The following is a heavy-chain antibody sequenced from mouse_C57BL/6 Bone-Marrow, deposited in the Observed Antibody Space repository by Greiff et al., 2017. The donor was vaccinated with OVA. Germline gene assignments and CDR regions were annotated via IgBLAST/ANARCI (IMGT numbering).Heavy chain of an antibody. Sequence: QVQLQQPGSELVKPGASVKMSCKASGYTFTSYWIIWVKQRPGQGLEWIGDIYPGSGSTNYNEKFKSKATLTVDTSSSTAYMQLSSLTSEDSAVYYCARRPFITTVVDGFDYWGQGTTLTVSS. V-gene: IGHV1-55*01. CDR3: ARRPFITTVVDGFDY. D-gene: IGHD1-1*01. CDR1: GYTFTSYW. CDR2: IYPGSGST. J-gene: IGHJ2*01.